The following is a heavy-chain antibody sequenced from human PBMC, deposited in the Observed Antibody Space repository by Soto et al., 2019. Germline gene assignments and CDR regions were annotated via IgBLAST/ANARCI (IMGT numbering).Heavy chain of an antibody. CDR3: ARVLELRIYYYYGMDV. J-gene: IGHJ6*02. Sequence: GASVKVSCKASGYTFTGYYMHWVRQAPGQRLEWMGWINAGNGNTKYSQKFQGRVTITRDTSASTAYMELSSLRSEDTAVYYCARVLELRIYYYYGMDVWGQGTTVTVSS. CDR2: INAGNGNT. V-gene: IGHV1-3*01. D-gene: IGHD1-7*01. CDR1: GYTFTGYY.